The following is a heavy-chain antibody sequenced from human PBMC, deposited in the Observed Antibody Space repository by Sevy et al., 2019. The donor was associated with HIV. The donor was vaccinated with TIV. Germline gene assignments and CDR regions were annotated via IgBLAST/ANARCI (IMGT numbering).Heavy chain of an antibody. Sequence: GGSLRLSCAASGFTFISYSMSWVRQAPGKGLGWVSSISSSGGSTYYADSVKGRFTISRDNSNNILDLQMNSLRADDTVVYYCAKEDTSGFYWGQGTLVTVSS. V-gene: IGHV3-23*01. J-gene: IGHJ4*02. CDR1: GFTFISYS. CDR3: AKEDTSGFY. CDR2: ISSSGGST. D-gene: IGHD3-22*01.